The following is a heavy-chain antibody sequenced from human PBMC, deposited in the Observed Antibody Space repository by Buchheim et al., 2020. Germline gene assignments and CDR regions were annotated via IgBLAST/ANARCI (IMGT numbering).Heavy chain of an antibody. V-gene: IGHV4-38-2*02. CDR2: VFHSGST. CDR1: GYSITSGYY. D-gene: IGHD6-13*01. Sequence: QVQLQESGPGLVKPSETLSLTCTVSGYSITSGYYWGWIRQPPGKGLEWIGNVFHSGSTYYNPSLKSRITISVDTSKNQFSLELNSVTAADTAVYYCARGFGSTYYFDYWGQGTL. J-gene: IGHJ4*02. CDR3: ARGFGSTYYFDY.